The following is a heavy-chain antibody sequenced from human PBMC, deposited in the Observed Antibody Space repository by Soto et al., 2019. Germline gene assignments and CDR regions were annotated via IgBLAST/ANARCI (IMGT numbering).Heavy chain of an antibody. CDR1: GFTFDDYA. D-gene: IGHD3-10*01. CDR2: ISWNSGSI. CDR3: AKDIKVQGDYYGSGSESPGFDY. V-gene: IGHV3-9*01. J-gene: IGHJ4*02. Sequence: DVQLVESGGGLVQPGRSLRLSCAASGFTFDDYAMHWVRQAPGKGLEWVSGISWNSGSIGYADSVKGRFTISRDNAKNSLYLQMNSLRAEDTALYYCAKDIKVQGDYYGSGSESPGFDYWGQGTLVTVSS.